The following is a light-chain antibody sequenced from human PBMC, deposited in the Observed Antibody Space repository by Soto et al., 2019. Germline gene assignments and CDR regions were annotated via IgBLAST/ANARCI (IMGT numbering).Light chain of an antibody. CDR3: QQYSKWPPVT. J-gene: IGKJ1*01. CDR2: GAS. V-gene: IGKV3-15*01. CDR1: QSVSSSY. Sequence: EIVLRQSPGTLSLSPGERATLSCRASQSVSSSYLAWYQQKPGQAPRLLIYGASSRATGIPARFSGSGSGTEFTLTISSLQSEDFAVYYCQQYSKWPPVTFGQGTKVDIK.